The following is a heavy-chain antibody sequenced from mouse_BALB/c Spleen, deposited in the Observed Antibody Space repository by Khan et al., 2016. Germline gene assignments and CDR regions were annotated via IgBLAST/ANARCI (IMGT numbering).Heavy chain of an antibody. J-gene: IGHJ2*01. V-gene: IGHV1-52*01. Sequence: QVQLKQSGAELVRPGASVKLSCKASGHPFTTYWMNWFKQRPEQGLEWIGRIDPYDSETHYDQKFKDKAILTVDKSSSTAFMQLSSLTSEDSAVYYCARGSNVFDYWGQGTTLTVSS. CDR3: ARGSNVFDY. CDR1: GHPFTTYW. CDR2: IDPYDSET.